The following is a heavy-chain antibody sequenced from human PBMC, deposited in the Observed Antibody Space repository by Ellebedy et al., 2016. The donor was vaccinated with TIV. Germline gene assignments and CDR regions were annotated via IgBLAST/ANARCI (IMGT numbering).Heavy chain of an antibody. Sequence: GESLKISXAASGFSFSDHTMNWVRQAPGKGLEWVSVIYSGGDTYYADSVKGRFTISRDNSKNTLYLQMNSLRAEDTAVYYCAREGGYCSGDACYSAYIDYWGQGTLVTVSS. CDR1: GFSFSDHT. D-gene: IGHD2-15*01. CDR3: AREGGYCSGDACYSAYIDY. J-gene: IGHJ4*02. CDR2: IYSGGDT. V-gene: IGHV3-53*01.